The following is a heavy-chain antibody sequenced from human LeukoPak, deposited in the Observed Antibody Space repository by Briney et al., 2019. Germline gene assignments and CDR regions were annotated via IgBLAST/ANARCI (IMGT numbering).Heavy chain of an antibody. CDR1: GGTFSSYA. J-gene: IGHJ4*02. V-gene: IGHV1-18*01. CDR3: ARDRDYGDYNTQDLFVY. Sequence: GVSVKVSCKASGGTFSSYAISWVRQAPGQGLEWMGWISAYNGNTNYAQRLQGRVTMTTDTSTSTAYMELRSLRSDDTAVYYCARDRDYGDYNTQDLFVYWGQGTLVTVSS. CDR2: ISAYNGNT. D-gene: IGHD4-17*01.